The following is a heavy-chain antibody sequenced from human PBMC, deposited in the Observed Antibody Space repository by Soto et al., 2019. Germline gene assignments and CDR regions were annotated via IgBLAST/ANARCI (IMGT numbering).Heavy chain of an antibody. Sequence: PSGTLSLTSTVSGGSIRNSSYYLGLNRQPLGKGLEWIGSIYYSGSTYYNPSLKGRVTISVDTSKNQFSLKLSSVTAADTAVYYCARSPNNAVAGYYFDYWGQGTLVTVSS. D-gene: IGHD6-19*01. CDR1: GGSIRNSSYY. CDR3: ARSPNNAVAGYYFDY. V-gene: IGHV4-39*01. CDR2: IYYSGST. J-gene: IGHJ4*02.